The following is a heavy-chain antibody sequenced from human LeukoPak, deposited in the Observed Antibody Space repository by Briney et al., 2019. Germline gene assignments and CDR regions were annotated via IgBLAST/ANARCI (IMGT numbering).Heavy chain of an antibody. CDR2: IYYSGST. Sequence: SETLSLTCTVSGGSISSSSYYWGWIRQPPGKGLEWIGSIYYSGSTYYNPSLKSRVTISVDTSKNQFSLKLSSETAADTAVYYCARQGAAAGISRDFDYWGQGTLVTVSS. CDR3: ARQGAAAGISRDFDY. D-gene: IGHD6-13*01. J-gene: IGHJ4*02. CDR1: GGSISSSSYY. V-gene: IGHV4-39*01.